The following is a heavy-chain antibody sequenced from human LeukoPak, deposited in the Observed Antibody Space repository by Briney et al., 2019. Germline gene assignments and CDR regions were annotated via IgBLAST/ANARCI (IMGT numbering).Heavy chain of an antibody. CDR1: GGSISSYY. J-gene: IGHJ4*02. CDR2: IYYSGST. D-gene: IGHD6-6*01. V-gene: IGHV4-59*01. CDR3: ARGGLYSSSYTY. Sequence: SETLSLTCTVSGGSISSYYWSWIRQPPGKGLEWIGYIYYSGSTNYNPSLKSRVTISVDTSKNQLSLKLSSVTAAYTAVYYCARGGLYSSSYTYWGQGTLVTVSS.